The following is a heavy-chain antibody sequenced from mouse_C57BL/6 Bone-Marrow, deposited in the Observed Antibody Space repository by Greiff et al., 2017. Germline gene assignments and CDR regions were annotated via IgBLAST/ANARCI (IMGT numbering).Heavy chain of an antibody. Sequence: QVQLQQPGAELVKPGASVTLSCKASGYTFTSYWMHWVKQRPGQGLEWIGMIHPNSGSTNYNEKFKSKATLTVDKSSSTAYMQLSSLTSEDSAVYYCATPYYYGSSFYFDYWGQGTTLTVSS. CDR1: GYTFTSYW. CDR3: ATPYYYGSSFYFDY. D-gene: IGHD1-1*01. J-gene: IGHJ2*01. V-gene: IGHV1-64*01. CDR2: IHPNSGST.